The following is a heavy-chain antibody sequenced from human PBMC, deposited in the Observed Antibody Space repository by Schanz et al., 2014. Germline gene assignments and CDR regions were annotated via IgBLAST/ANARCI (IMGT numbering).Heavy chain of an antibody. V-gene: IGHV1-18*01. D-gene: IGHD6-13*01. Sequence: QVQLVQSGGEVKKPGASVKVSCKASGYTFISYGIKWVRQAPGQGLEWMGWISAYNGHTDYAQKLQGRVTLTTDTSTSTAYMELSSLRSEDTAVYYCASSGAGYSSSWDFDYWGQGTLVTVSS. CDR1: GYTFISYG. J-gene: IGHJ4*02. CDR3: ASSGAGYSSSWDFDY. CDR2: ISAYNGHT.